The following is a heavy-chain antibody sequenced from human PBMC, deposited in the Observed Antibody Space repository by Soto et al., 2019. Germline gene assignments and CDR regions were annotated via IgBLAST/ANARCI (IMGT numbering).Heavy chain of an antibody. CDR3: AHAYRGRSLY. V-gene: IGHV2-5*02. J-gene: IGHJ4*02. D-gene: IGHD2-15*01. CDR2: IYWDDTK. Sequence: QITLKESGHTLVKPTQTLTLTCTFSGFSLPTDRVGVDWIRQTPGKALELLAVIYWDDTKTYRPSLKSRLTITKDTSKNQVALTMTDLDPVDTATYYCAHAYRGRSLYWGQGTLVTVSS. CDR1: GFSLPTDRVG.